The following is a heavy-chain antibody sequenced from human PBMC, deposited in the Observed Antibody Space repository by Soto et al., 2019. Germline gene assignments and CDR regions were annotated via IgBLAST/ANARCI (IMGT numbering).Heavy chain of an antibody. J-gene: IGHJ4*02. CDR1: GYTFTSYG. CDR3: AREGINVDTAMAVDY. D-gene: IGHD5-18*01. CDR2: ISAYNGNT. V-gene: IGHV1-18*01. Sequence: ASVKVSCKASGYTFTSYGISWVRQAPGQGLEWMGWISAYNGNTNYAQKLQGTVTMTTDTSTGTAYMELRSLRSDDTAVYYCAREGINVDTAMAVDYWGQGTLVTVSS.